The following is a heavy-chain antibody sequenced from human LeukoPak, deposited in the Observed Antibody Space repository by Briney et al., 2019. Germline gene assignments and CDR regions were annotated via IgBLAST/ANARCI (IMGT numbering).Heavy chain of an antibody. D-gene: IGHD6-13*01. Sequence: GGSLTLSCAASGLSFSTYSMNWVRQAPGKGLEWVANIKQDGREKNYVDSVKGLFTIPRDNAKHSVDLQMHSERLEDRAVYYCARVAAAGTEIFVNFYYSRDIWGKGTTVSISS. V-gene: IGHV3-7*01. CDR2: IKQDGREK. J-gene: IGHJ6*03. CDR1: GLSFSTYS. CDR3: ARVAAAGTEIFVNFYYSRDI.